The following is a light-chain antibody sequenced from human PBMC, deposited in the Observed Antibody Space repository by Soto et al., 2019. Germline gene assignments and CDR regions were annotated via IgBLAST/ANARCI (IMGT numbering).Light chain of an antibody. CDR1: QGISNY. J-gene: IGKJ1*01. V-gene: IGKV1-27*01. CDR2: AAS. CDR3: QKYNSGLGRT. Sequence: DIQMTQSPSSLSASVGDRVTITCRASQGISNYLAWYQQKPGKVPKLLIYAASTLQSGVPSRFSGSGSGTDFTLTISSLQPEDVATYYCQKYNSGLGRTFGQGTKVEIK.